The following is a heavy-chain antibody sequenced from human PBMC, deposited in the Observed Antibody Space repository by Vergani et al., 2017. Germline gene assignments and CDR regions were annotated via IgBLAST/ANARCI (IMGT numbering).Heavy chain of an antibody. CDR1: GGTFSSYA. Sequence: QVQLVQSGAEVKKPGSSVKVSCKASGGTFSSYAISWVRQAPGQGLEWMGRIIPIFGTANYAQKFQGRVTITADESTSTAYMELSSLRSEDTAVYYCSRVGLYSGSWATGYGMDVWGQGTTVTVSS. V-gene: IGHV1-69*13. D-gene: IGHD1-26*01. CDR3: SRVGLYSGSWATGYGMDV. J-gene: IGHJ6*02. CDR2: IIPIFGTA.